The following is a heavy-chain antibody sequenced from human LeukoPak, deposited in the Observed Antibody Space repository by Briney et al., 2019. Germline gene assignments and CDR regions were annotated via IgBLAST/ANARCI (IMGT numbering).Heavy chain of an antibody. CDR3: ARHGSSFDSGMDV. Sequence: GESLKIPCKGPGYRFTSYWIAWVRQMPGKGLEWMGIIFPGDSDTGYSPSFQGHVTISADKSISTAYLQWSTLKASDTAMYYCARHGSSFDSGMDVWGQGTTVTVSS. CDR2: IFPGDSDT. D-gene: IGHD6-6*01. J-gene: IGHJ6*02. CDR1: GYRFTSYW. V-gene: IGHV5-51*01.